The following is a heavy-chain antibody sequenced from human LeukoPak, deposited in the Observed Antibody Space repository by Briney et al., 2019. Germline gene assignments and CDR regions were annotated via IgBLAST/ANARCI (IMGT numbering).Heavy chain of an antibody. V-gene: IGHV4-61*01. Sequence: SETLSLTCTVSGGSVSSGSYYWSWIRQPPGKGLEWIGYIYYTGTTNYNPSLKSRVTISVDTSKNQFSLKVSSVTAADTGVYYCASKSTDHGELRFDYWGQGTQVTVSS. CDR3: ASKSTDHGELRFDY. D-gene: IGHD4-17*01. CDR1: GGSVSSGSYY. CDR2: IYYTGTT. J-gene: IGHJ4*02.